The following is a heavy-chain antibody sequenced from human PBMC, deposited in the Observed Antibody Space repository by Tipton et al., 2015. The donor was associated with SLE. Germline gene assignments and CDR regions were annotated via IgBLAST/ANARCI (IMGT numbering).Heavy chain of an antibody. D-gene: IGHD3-10*01. CDR2: ISYDGSTK. Sequence: QLVQSGGGVVQPGRSLRLSCAASGFTFSSYAMHWVRQAPGKGLEWVAVISYDGSTKYYTDSVKGRFTISRDNSKNTLYLQMNSLRAQDTAVYYCARRNSESGAFDMWGQGTLVTVSS. CDR1: GFTFSSYA. CDR3: ARRNSESGAFDM. J-gene: IGHJ3*02. V-gene: IGHV3-30*04.